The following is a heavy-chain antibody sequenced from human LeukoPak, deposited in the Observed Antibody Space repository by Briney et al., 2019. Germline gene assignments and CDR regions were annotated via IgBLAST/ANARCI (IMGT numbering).Heavy chain of an antibody. Sequence: SVKVSCKASGGTFSSYAISWVRQAPGQGLEWMGGIIPIFGTANYAQKFQGRVTITADESTSTAYMELSSLRSEDTAVYYCASRPLPAAIPVQDYYYYYYMDVWGKGTTVTISS. CDR3: ASRPLPAAIPVQDYYYYYYMDV. J-gene: IGHJ6*03. CDR2: IIPIFGTA. CDR1: GGTFSSYA. V-gene: IGHV1-69*13. D-gene: IGHD2-2*01.